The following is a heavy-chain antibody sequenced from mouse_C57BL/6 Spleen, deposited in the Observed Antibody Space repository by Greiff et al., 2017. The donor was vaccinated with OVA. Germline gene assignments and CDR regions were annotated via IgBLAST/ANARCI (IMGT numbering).Heavy chain of an antibody. CDR1: GISITTGNYR. Sequence: EVQLQQSGPGLVKPSQTVFLTCTVTGISITTGNYRWSWIRQFPGHKLEWIGYLYYSGTITYNPSLTSPTTITRDTPKNQFFLEMNSLTAGDTCTYYCARDGLYYLDYWGQGTTLTVSS. CDR2: LYYSGTI. V-gene: IGHV3-5*01. CDR3: ARDGLYYLDY. J-gene: IGHJ2*01.